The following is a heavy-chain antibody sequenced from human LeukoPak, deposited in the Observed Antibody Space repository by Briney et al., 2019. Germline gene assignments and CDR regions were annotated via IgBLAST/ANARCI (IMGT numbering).Heavy chain of an antibody. CDR1: GFTFSSYG. CDR3: VRGQWEVRALTDY. J-gene: IGHJ4*02. V-gene: IGHV3-NL1*01. D-gene: IGHD1-26*01. Sequence: PGGSLRLSCAASGFTFSSYGMHWVRQAPGKGLEWVAVISGSGGSTYYVDSVKGRFTISRENSRNTLYLQMNSLRAEDSAVYYCVRGQWEVRALTDYWGQGTLVTVSS. CDR2: ISGSGGST.